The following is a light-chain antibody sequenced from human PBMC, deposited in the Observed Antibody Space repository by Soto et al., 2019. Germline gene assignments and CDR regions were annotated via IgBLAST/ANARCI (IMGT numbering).Light chain of an antibody. CDR3: QQYGSSGT. V-gene: IGKV3-20*01. J-gene: IGKJ1*01. CDR1: QSVSSSY. CDR2: GAS. Sequence: EIVLTQSPGTLSLSPGERATLSCRASQSVSSSYLAWYQQKPGQAPRLLIYGASTRDTGIPDRFSGSGSGTDFTLTISRLEPEDFVVYYCQQYGSSGTFGQGTKVDIK.